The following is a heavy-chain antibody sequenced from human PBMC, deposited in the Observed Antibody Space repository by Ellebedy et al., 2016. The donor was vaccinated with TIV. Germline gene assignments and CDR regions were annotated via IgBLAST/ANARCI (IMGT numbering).Heavy chain of an antibody. CDR2: IKQDAGEK. J-gene: IGHJ4*02. D-gene: IGHD3-3*01. CDR3: AKALYKGNGYDFISDY. V-gene: IGHV3-7*01. CDR1: GFTFTSHW. Sequence: GESLKISXATSGFTFTSHWMTWVRQAPGKGLEWVANIKQDAGEKYYLDSVKGRFTITRDNSRNTVYLQMNGLRADDTAVYYCAKALYKGNGYDFISDYWGQGTLVTVSS.